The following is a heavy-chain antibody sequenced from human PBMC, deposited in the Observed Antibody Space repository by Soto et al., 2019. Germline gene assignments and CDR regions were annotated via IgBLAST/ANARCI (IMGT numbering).Heavy chain of an antibody. CDR1: GFTLSTYW. D-gene: IGHD2-15*01. CDR3: ARTFVDGMAGFGP. Sequence: EVQLVESGGGLVQPGGSLRLSCAASGFTLSTYWMHWVRQVPGKRLVWVSRISSGGTYTHYADSVKGRFTISRDSVRNTLFLQMNYLTGEDTAVYYCARTFVDGMAGFGPWGQGTLVTVSS. J-gene: IGHJ5*02. V-gene: IGHV3-74*01. CDR2: ISSGGTYT.